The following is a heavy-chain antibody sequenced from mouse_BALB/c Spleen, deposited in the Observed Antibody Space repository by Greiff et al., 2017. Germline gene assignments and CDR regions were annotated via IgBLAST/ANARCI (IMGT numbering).Heavy chain of an antibody. CDR2: IYPGDGDT. CDR1: GYAFSSSW. CDR3: ARSNLLRDYAMDY. D-gene: IGHD1-1*01. V-gene: IGHV1-82*01. Sequence: VKLMESGPELVKPGASVKISCKASGYAFSSSWMNWVKQRPGQGLEWIGRIYPGDGDTNYNGKFKGKATLTADKSSSTAYMQLSSLTSVDSAVYFCARSNLLRDYAMDYWGQGTSVTVSS. J-gene: IGHJ4*01.